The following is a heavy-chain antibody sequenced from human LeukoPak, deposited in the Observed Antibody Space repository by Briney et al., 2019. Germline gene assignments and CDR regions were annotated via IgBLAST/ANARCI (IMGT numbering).Heavy chain of an antibody. CDR2: INPSGGST. D-gene: IGHD3-3*01. CDR3: AREIGAIFGVVTVNWFDP. V-gene: IGHV1-46*01. Sequence: GASVKVSCKASGYTFTSYYMHWVRQAPGQGLEWMGIINPSGGSTSYAQKFQGRVTMTRDTSVSTAYMELSRLRSDDTAVYYCAREIGAIFGVVTVNWFDPWGQGTLVTVSS. CDR1: GYTFTSYY. J-gene: IGHJ5*02.